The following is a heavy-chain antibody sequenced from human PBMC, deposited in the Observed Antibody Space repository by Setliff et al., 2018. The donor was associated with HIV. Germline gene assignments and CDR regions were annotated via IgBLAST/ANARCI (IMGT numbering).Heavy chain of an antibody. Sequence: GGSLRLSCAASGFIFSSYEMNWVRQAPGKGLEWVSYISSSGSPIHYADSVRGRFTISRDNAKKSLYLQMNSLRAEDTAVYYCARGDQFYYGSGSYSDYWGRGTLVTVSS. CDR2: ISSSGSPI. CDR3: ARGDQFYYGSGSYSDY. V-gene: IGHV3-48*03. J-gene: IGHJ4*02. D-gene: IGHD3-10*01. CDR1: GFIFSSYE.